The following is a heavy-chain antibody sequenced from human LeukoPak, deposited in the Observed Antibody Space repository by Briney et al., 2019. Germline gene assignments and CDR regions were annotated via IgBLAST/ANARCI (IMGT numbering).Heavy chain of an antibody. CDR3: ARDRIAVAGRDAFDI. D-gene: IGHD6-19*01. CDR1: GFTFSSYS. Sequence: GGSPRLSCAASGFTFSSYSMNWVRQAPGKGLEWVSSISSSSSYIYYADSVKGRFTISRDNAKNSLYLQMNSLRAEDTAVYYCARDRIAVAGRDAFDIWGQGTMVTVSS. CDR2: ISSSSSYI. V-gene: IGHV3-21*01. J-gene: IGHJ3*02.